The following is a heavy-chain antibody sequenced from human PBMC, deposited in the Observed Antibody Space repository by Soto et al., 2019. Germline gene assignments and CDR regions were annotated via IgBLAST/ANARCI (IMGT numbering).Heavy chain of an antibody. V-gene: IGHV1-8*01. J-gene: IGHJ2*01. Sequence: QVQLVQSGAEVKKPGASVKVSCKASGYTFTSYDINWVRQATGQGLEWMGWMNPNSGKTGYAQKFQGRVTMTRNTSIGTAYMELSSLRSEDTAVYCCARRGFSSSWGYWYFDLWGRGTRVTVSS. CDR2: MNPNSGKT. CDR3: ARRGFSSSWGYWYFDL. D-gene: IGHD6-13*01. CDR1: GYTFTSYD.